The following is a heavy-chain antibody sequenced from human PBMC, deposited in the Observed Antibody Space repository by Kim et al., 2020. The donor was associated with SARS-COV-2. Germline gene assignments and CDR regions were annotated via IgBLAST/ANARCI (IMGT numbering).Heavy chain of an antibody. CDR2: ISGSGGST. D-gene: IGHD5-18*01. CDR1: GFTFSSYA. CDR3: AKGSKYLYSYGYRAPTIVSPAPTIDY. V-gene: IGHV3-23*01. Sequence: GGSLRLSCAASGFTFSSYAMSWVRQAPGKGLEWVSAISGSGGSTYYADSVKGRFTISRDNSKNTLYLQMNSLRAEDTAVYYCAKGSKYLYSYGYRAPTIVSPAPTIDYGGQATLVTVSS. J-gene: IGHJ4*02.